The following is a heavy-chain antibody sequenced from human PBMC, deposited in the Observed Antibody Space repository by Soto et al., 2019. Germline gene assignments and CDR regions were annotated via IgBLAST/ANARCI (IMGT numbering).Heavy chain of an antibody. D-gene: IGHD1-1*01. Sequence: QVQLVQSGGGVVQPGRSLRLSCAASGFTFSSYAMHWVRQAPGKGLEWVAVISYDGSNKYYADSVKGRFTISRDNSKNTLYLQMNSLRAEDTAVYYSARSVRRFGKNWNYFDYWGQGTLVTVSS. CDR2: ISYDGSNK. V-gene: IGHV3-30-3*01. CDR1: GFTFSSYA. CDR3: ARSVRRFGKNWNYFDY. J-gene: IGHJ4*02.